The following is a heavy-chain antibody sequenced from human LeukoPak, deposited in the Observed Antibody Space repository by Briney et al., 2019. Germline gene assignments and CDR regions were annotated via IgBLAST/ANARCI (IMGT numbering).Heavy chain of an antibody. CDR2: INHSGST. D-gene: IGHD6-13*01. Sequence: SSETLSLTCAVYGGSFSGYYWSWIRQPPGKGLEWIGEINHSGSTNYNPSLKSRVTISVDTSKNQFSLKLSSVTAADTAVYYCAAGYSSSWYRGTLPRYNWFDPWGQGTLVTVSS. J-gene: IGHJ5*02. V-gene: IGHV4-34*01. CDR3: AAGYSSSWYRGTLPRYNWFDP. CDR1: GGSFSGYY.